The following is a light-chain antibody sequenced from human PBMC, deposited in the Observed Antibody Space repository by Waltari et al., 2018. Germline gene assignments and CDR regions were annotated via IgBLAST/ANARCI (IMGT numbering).Light chain of an antibody. J-gene: IGKJ3*01. Sequence: DIQMTQSPSTLSASVGDRVTITCRASQSISSWVAWYQQKPGTAPKLLIYKASTLETGVPSRFSGSGFGTEFTLTISSPQPDDFATYYCQQYNTYSAFGPGTKVDI. CDR2: KAS. V-gene: IGKV1-5*03. CDR1: QSISSW. CDR3: QQYNTYSA.